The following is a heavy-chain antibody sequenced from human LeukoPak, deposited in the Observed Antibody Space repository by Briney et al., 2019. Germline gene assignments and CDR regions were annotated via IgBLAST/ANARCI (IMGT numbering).Heavy chain of an antibody. V-gene: IGHV4-59*01. CDR1: GKSISGYY. Sequence: ETLSLTCSVSGKSISGYYWTWIRQLPGKGLEWIGYIYSSGSTNYNPSLKSRVTMSVETSKNQFSLKLTSVIAADTAVYYCARGRQTFDYWGQGTLVTVSS. J-gene: IGHJ4*02. CDR3: ARGRQTFDY. CDR2: IYSSGST.